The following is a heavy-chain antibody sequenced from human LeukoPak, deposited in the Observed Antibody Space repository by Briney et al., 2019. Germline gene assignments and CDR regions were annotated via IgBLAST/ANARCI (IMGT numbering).Heavy chain of an antibody. V-gene: IGHV4-31*03. J-gene: IGHJ6*02. CDR3: ARKDPAMVSYYYYGMDV. CDR1: GGSISSGGYY. D-gene: IGHD5-18*01. CDR2: IYYSGST. Sequence: SQTQSLTCTVSGGSISSGGYYWSWIRQHPGKGLEWIGYIYYSGSTYYNPSLKSRVTISVDTSKNQFSLKLSSVTAADTAVYYCARKDPAMVSYYYYGMDVWGQGTTVTVSS.